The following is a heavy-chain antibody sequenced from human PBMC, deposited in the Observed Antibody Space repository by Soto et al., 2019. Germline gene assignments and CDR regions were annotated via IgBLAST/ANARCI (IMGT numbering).Heavy chain of an antibody. Sequence: GGSLGLSCAASGFTFSSYAMSWVRQAPGKGLEWVSAISGSGGSTYYADSVKGRFTISRDNSKNTLYLQMNSLRAEDTAVYYCAKDGATAATSYYYYYGMDVWGQGTLVTVSS. CDR2: ISGSGGST. D-gene: IGHD2-15*01. CDR3: AKDGATAATSYYYYYGMDV. CDR1: GFTFSSYA. V-gene: IGHV3-23*01. J-gene: IGHJ6*02.